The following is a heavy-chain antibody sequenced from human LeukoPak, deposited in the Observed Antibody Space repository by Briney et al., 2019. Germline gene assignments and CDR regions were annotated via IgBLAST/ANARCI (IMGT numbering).Heavy chain of an antibody. CDR2: IYPGDSDT. J-gene: IGHJ5*02. CDR1: GYSFTSYW. V-gene: IGHV5-51*01. CDR3: ARLRMTGGYGYPATANWFDP. Sequence: GESLKISCKGSGYSFTSYWIGWVRQMPGKGLEWMGIIYPGDSDTRYSPSFQGQVTISADKSISTAYLQWSSLKASDTAMYYCARLRMTGGYGYPATANWFDPWGQGTLVTVSS. D-gene: IGHD5-18*01.